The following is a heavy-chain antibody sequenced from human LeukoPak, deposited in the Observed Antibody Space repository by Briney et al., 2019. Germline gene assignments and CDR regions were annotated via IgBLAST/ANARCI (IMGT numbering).Heavy chain of an antibody. CDR2: IIPILGIA. CDR1: GYTFTSYG. V-gene: IGHV1-69*04. D-gene: IGHD3-22*01. J-gene: IGHJ4*02. Sequence: ASVKVSCKASGYTFTSYGISWVRQAPGQGLEWMGRIIPILGIANYAQKFQGRVTITADKSTSTAYMELSSLRSEDTAVYYCARAPNYYDSSGYFYYWGQGTLVTVSS. CDR3: ARAPNYYDSSGYFYY.